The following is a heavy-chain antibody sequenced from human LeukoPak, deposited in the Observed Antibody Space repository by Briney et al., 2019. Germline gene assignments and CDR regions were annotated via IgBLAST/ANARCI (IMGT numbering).Heavy chain of an antibody. CDR2: IIPIFGTA. CDR3: ARDRDILTGYRDHYYYYGMDV. V-gene: IGHV1-69*13. Sequence: SVKVSCKASGGTFSSYAISWVRQAPGQGLEWMGGIIPIFGTANYAQKFQGRVTITADESTSTAYMELSSLRSEDTAVYYCARDRDILTGYRDHYYYYGMDVWGQGTTVTVSS. J-gene: IGHJ6*02. D-gene: IGHD3-9*01. CDR1: GGTFSSYA.